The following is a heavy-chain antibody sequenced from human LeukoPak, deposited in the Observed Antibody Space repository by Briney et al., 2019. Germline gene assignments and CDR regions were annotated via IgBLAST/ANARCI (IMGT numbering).Heavy chain of an antibody. J-gene: IGHJ1*01. V-gene: IGHV3-30*18. CDR2: ISYDGSNK. CDR3: AKGYYGSGSPEYFQH. CDR1: GFTFSSYG. Sequence: PGGSLRLSCAASGFTFSSYGMHWVRQAPGKGLEWVAVISYDGSNKYYAESVKGRFTISRDNSKNTLYLQMNSLRAEDTAVYYCAKGYYGSGSPEYFQHWGQGTLVTVSS. D-gene: IGHD3-10*01.